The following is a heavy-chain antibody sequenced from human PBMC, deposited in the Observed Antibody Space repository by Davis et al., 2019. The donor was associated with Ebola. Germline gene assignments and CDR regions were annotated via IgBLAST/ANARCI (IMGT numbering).Heavy chain of an antibody. D-gene: IGHD1-1*01. Sequence: AASVKVSCKASGYTFTGYYMHWVRQAPGQGLEWMGIINPSGGSTSYAEKFQGRVTMTRDTSTSTVYMELSGLSSEDTAVYYCARTGIVLNWFDPWGQGTLVTVSS. CDR3: ARTGIVLNWFDP. J-gene: IGHJ5*02. CDR2: INPSGGST. CDR1: GYTFTGYY. V-gene: IGHV1-46*01.